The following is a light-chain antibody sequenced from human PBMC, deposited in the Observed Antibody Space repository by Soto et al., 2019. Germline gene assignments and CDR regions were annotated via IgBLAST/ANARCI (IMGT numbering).Light chain of an antibody. CDR3: SSFAGSKTLGV. J-gene: IGLJ1*01. V-gene: IGLV2-8*01. CDR2: EVT. CDR1: SSDVGGYNY. Sequence: QSALTQPPSASGSPGQSVTISCTGTSSDVGGYNYVSWYQQHPGKAPKLMIYEVTKRPSGVPDRFSGSKSGNTASLTVSGLQAEDEADYYCSSFAGSKTLGVFGTGTKVTVL.